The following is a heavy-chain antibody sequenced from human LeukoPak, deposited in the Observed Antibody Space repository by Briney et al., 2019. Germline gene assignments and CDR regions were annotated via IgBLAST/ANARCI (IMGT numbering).Heavy chain of an antibody. CDR3: ARLTPSSGSTLGYY. CDR2: ISYSGST. J-gene: IGHJ4*02. CDR1: GGSISSSSNF. D-gene: IGHD1-26*01. V-gene: IGHV4-39*01. Sequence: SETLSFTRTVSGGSISSSSNFWGWIRQPPGKGLEWIGSISYSGSTYYNPSLKSRVTISVDTSKNQFSLKLSSVTAADTAVYYCARLTPSSGSTLGYYWGQGTLVTVSS.